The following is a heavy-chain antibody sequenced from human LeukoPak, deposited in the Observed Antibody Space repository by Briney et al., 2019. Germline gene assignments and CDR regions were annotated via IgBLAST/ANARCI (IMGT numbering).Heavy chain of an antibody. J-gene: IGHJ4*02. D-gene: IGHD3-10*01. Sequence: GGSLRLSRAASGFTFSSYAMHWVRQAPGKGLEWVAVISYDGSNKYYADSVKGRFTISRDNSKNTLYLQMNSLRAEDTAVYYCARDSLGSGSYYFDYWGQGTLVTVSS. CDR2: ISYDGSNK. V-gene: IGHV3-30*04. CDR1: GFTFSSYA. CDR3: ARDSLGSGSYYFDY.